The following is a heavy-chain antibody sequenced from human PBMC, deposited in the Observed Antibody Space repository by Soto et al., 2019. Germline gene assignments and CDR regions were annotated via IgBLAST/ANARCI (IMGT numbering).Heavy chain of an antibody. Sequence: SETLSLTCTVSGGSISSYYWSWLRQPPGKGLEWIGYIYYSGSTNYNPSLKSRVTISVDTSKNQFSLKLSSVTAADTAVYYCARASVDAIFGVVIPLDFDYWGQGTLVTVSS. J-gene: IGHJ4*02. CDR2: IYYSGST. V-gene: IGHV4-59*01. CDR1: GGSISSYY. CDR3: ARASVDAIFGVVIPLDFDY. D-gene: IGHD3-3*01.